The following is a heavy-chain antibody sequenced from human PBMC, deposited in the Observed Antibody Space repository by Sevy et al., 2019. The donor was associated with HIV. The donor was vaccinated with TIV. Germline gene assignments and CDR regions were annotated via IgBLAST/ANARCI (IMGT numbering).Heavy chain of an antibody. V-gene: IGHV3-49*03. CDR1: GFTFGDYA. D-gene: IGHD3-22*01. CDR2: IRSKDYGGAT. J-gene: IGHJ4*02. Sequence: GGSLRVSCTGSGFTFGDYAMSWFRQAPGMGLEWVGFIRSKDYGGATEYAASVKGRFTISRDDSKSIADLQMNSLKTEDTAVYYCTRGYYYDSSGDSGYWGQGTLVTVSS. CDR3: TRGYYYDSSGDSGY.